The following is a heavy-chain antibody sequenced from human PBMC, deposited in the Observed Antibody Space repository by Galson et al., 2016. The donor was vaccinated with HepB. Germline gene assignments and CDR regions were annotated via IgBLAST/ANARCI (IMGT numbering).Heavy chain of an antibody. Sequence: SLRLSCAASGFTFSNYAMHWVRQAPGKGLEWVALISDDGSTKYYGDSVKGRFTISRDSSKSTLYLQMNSLRTEDTAVYYCAREGGYCRSTSCYSWFDPWDQGNQVTVSS. CDR2: ISDDGSTK. CDR3: AREGGYCRSTSCYSWFDP. CDR1: GFTFSNYA. V-gene: IGHV3-30-3*01. J-gene: IGHJ5*02. D-gene: IGHD2-2*02.